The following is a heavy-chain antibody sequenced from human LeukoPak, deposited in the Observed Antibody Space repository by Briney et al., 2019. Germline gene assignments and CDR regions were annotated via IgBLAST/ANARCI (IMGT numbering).Heavy chain of an antibody. CDR2: ISGSGGST. CDR3: ARWPAYSYLDF. Sequence: GGSLRLSCAASGFTFSDYAMSWGRQAPGKGLEWVSAISGSGGSTYYADSVRGRFTISRDNSKNTLWLQMNSLRAEDTAVYYCARWPAYSYLDFWGQGTLVTVSS. V-gene: IGHV3-23*01. D-gene: IGHD2-15*01. CDR1: GFTFSDYA. J-gene: IGHJ4*02.